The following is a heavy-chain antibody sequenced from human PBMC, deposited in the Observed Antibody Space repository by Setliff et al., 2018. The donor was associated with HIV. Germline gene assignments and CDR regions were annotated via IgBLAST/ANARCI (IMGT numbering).Heavy chain of an antibody. J-gene: IGHJ1*01. V-gene: IGHV4-31*03. CDR2: IYYSGST. D-gene: IGHD6-19*01. CDR1: GGSISSGGYF. CDR3: ARALGIGSAYFQH. Sequence: PSETLSLTCTVSGGSISSGGYFWSWIRQLPGKGLEWIAYIYYSGSTYYNPSLQSRVTISVDTSKNQFSLKVTSVTAADTAVYYCARALGIGSAYFQHWGLGTLVTVSS.